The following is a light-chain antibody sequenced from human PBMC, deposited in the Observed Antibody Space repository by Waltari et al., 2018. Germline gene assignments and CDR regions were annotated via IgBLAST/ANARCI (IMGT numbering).Light chain of an antibody. Sequence: QSALTQPASVSASPGQSITIFCTGTSGDIGGSDFVSWYQHHPGRAPKVLIFDVNHRPSWISDRFSGSKSGNTASLTISGLQAEDDADYYCSSPSTNNVVVFGGGTKVTVL. CDR1: SGDIGGSDF. J-gene: IGLJ2*01. V-gene: IGLV2-14*01. CDR2: DVN. CDR3: SSPSTNNVVV.